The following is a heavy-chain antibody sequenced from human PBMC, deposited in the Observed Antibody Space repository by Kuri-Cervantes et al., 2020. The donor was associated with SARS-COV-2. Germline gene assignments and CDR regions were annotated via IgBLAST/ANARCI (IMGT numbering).Heavy chain of an antibody. CDR3: ATFTVTTKFDN. J-gene: IGHJ4*02. CDR2: IYYTGTT. CDR1: GGPLDSSSIY. V-gene: IGHV4-39*01. Sequence: ESLKISCTSSGGPLDSSSIYWGWIRQPPGKGLEWIGNIYYTGTTYYNPSLKSRVTITVDTSKEKFSLKLSSVTAADTAIYYCATFTVTTKFDNWGQGTLVTVSS. D-gene: IGHD4-17*01.